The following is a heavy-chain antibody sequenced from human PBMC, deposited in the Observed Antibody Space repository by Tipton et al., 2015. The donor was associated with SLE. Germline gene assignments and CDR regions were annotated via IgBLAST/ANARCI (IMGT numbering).Heavy chain of an antibody. CDR3: TRDYRAGSFDP. CDR1: GFPFSSFP. D-gene: IGHD2-15*01. CDR2: IRSNTYGGTT. Sequence: SLRLSCAASGFPFSSFPMHWVRQAPGQGLEWVGFIRSNTYGGTTQYAASAKGRFTISRDDSKSIAYLQMNSLKTEDTAVYYCTRDYRAGSFDPWGQGTLVTVSS. J-gene: IGHJ5*02. V-gene: IGHV3-49*02.